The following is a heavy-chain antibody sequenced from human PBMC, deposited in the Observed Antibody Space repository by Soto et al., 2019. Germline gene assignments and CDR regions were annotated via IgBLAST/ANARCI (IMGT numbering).Heavy chain of an antibody. V-gene: IGHV3-15*01. Sequence: EVKLVESGGGLVKPGGSLRLSCAASGFTFSSAWMSWVRQAPGKGLEWVGRIKSETDGGTTDYAAPVKGRFTISRDDSKNTLNLQMNSLKAADTAVYYCTTDGRSGYYWDYADFWGQGTLVTVAS. J-gene: IGHJ4*02. CDR2: IKSETDGGTT. CDR3: TTDGRSGYYWDYADF. CDR1: GFTFSSAW. D-gene: IGHD3-3*01.